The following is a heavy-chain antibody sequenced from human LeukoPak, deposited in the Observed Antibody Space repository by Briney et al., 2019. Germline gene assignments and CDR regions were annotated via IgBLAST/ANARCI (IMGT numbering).Heavy chain of an antibody. CDR2: VIPILGTA. CDR1: GGTFSSYA. Sequence: SLKVSCKASGGTFSSYAFCWVRLDPGQGLEWMGGVIPILGTANYAQKFQGRVTITTDESTSTAYMELSSLRSEDTAVYYCARGGGLHCSSTSCYENWFDPWGQGTLVTVSS. D-gene: IGHD2-2*01. CDR3: ARGGGLHCSSTSCYENWFDP. V-gene: IGHV1-69*05. J-gene: IGHJ5*02.